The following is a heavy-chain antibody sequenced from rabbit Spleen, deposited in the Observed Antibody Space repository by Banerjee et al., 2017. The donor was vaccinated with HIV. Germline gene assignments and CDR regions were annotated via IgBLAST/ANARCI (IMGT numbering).Heavy chain of an antibody. V-gene: IGHV1S7*01. CDR2: RDPIFVIT. CDR1: GFDFSNYG. CDR3: VRDLGYDDYSEKGYFNL. D-gene: IGHD2-1*01. Sequence: LEESGGGLVRPGGSLKLSCKASGFDFSNYGMSWVRQAPGKGLEWIRYRDPIFVITYYANWVNGRFTISSHNAQNMLYLQLNSLTAADTATYFCVRDLGYDDYSEKGYFNLWGPGTLVTVS. J-gene: IGHJ4*01.